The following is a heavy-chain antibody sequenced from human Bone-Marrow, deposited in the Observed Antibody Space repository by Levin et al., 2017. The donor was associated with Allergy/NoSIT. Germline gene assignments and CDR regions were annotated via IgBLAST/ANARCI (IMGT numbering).Heavy chain of an antibody. J-gene: IGHJ5*02. D-gene: IGHD4-17*01. Sequence: PGGSLRLSCAASGFTVSSNYMSWVRQAPGKGLEWVAVIYSGGSTYYADSVKGRFTISRDNYKNTLSLQMNSLRAEDTAVYYCARDRPDYGDYGYNWFDPWGQGTLVTVSS. V-gene: IGHV3-66*01. CDR3: ARDRPDYGDYGYNWFDP. CDR2: IYSGGST. CDR1: GFTVSSNY.